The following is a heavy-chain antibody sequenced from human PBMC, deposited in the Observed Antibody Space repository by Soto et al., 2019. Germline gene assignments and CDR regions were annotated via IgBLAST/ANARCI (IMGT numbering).Heavy chain of an antibody. D-gene: IGHD2-15*01. CDR3: VKDGGNGGGAALYFDY. J-gene: IGHJ4*02. CDR1: GFTFSSYA. V-gene: IGHV3-64D*06. CDR2: ISSNGGST. Sequence: GGSLRLSCSASGFTFSSYAMHWVRQAPGKGLEYVSAISSNGGSTYYADSVKGRFTISRDNSKNTLYLQMSSLRAEDTAVYYCVKDGGNGGGAALYFDYWGQATMVTVSS.